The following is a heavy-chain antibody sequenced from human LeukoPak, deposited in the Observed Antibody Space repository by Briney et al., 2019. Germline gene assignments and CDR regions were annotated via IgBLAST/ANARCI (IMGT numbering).Heavy chain of an antibody. J-gene: IGHJ6*03. CDR2: IYYSGST. Sequence: SSETLSLTCTVSGGSISSYYRSWIRQPPGKGLEWIGYIYYSGSTNYNPSLKSRVTISVDTSKNQFSLKLSSVTAADTAVYYCARTTEAHSWRTRYYDYYMDVWGKGTTVTVSS. CDR3: ARTTEAHSWRTRYYDYYMDV. D-gene: IGHD6-13*01. CDR1: GGSISSYY. V-gene: IGHV4-59*01.